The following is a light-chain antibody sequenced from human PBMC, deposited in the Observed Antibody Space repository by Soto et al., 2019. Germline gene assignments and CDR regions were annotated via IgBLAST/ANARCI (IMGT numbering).Light chain of an antibody. CDR2: ENN. Sequence: QSVLTQPPSVSEAPGQRVTISCTGSSSIIGAGYEAHWYQQVPGTAPKLLIYENNNRRSGVPDRFSGSKSGTSASLAITGLQAEDEAEYYCQSYDSSLSGYVFGTGTKVTVL. J-gene: IGLJ1*01. V-gene: IGLV1-40*01. CDR3: QSYDSSLSGYV. CDR1: SSIIGAGYE.